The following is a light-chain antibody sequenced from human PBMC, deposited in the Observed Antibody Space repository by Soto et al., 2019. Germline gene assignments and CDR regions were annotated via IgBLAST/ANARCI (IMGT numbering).Light chain of an antibody. CDR1: QSVSSN. Sequence: EIVLTQSPGTLSLSPGERATLSCRASQSVSSNLAWYQQKPGQAPRLLIYDASNRATGIPARFSGSGSGTDFTLTISSLQPEDFAVYYCHQRSNWPPTFGGGTKV. J-gene: IGKJ4*01. CDR3: HQRSNWPPT. CDR2: DAS. V-gene: IGKV3-11*01.